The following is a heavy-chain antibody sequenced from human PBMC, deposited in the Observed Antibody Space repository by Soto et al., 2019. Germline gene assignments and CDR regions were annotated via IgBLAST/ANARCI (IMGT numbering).Heavy chain of an antibody. CDR2: ISSSSSYI. J-gene: IGHJ5*02. CDR3: ARDYYDSSGYYYGNWFDP. D-gene: IGHD3-22*01. V-gene: IGHV3-21*01. Sequence: GGSLRLSCAASGFTFSSYSMNWVRQAPGKGLEWVSSISSSSSYIYYADSVKGRFTISRDNAKNSLYLQMNSLRAEDTAVYYCARDYYDSSGYYYGNWFDPWGRGTLVTVSS. CDR1: GFTFSSYS.